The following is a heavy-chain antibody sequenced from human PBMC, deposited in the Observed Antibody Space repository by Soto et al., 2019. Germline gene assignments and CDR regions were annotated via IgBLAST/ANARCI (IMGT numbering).Heavy chain of an antibody. CDR2: IKSKTDGGTT. J-gene: IGHJ4*02. Sequence: GGSLRLSCAASGFTFSNAWMNWVRQAPGKGLEWVGRIKSKTDGGTTDYAAPVKGRFTISRDDSKNTLYLQMNSLKTEDTAVYYCTTTRPPPATQQHYYFDYWGQGTLVTVSS. V-gene: IGHV3-15*07. D-gene: IGHD2-2*01. CDR3: TTTRPPPATQQHYYFDY. CDR1: GFTFSNAW.